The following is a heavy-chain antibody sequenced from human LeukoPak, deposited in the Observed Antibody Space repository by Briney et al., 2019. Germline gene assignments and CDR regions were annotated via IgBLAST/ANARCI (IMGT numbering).Heavy chain of an antibody. J-gene: IGHJ5*02. CDR3: AREAVIASRWVDP. CDR2: INPSGGST. Sequence: ASVKVSCKASGYTFTSYYMHWVRXXPGQGXXXXGIINPSGGSTSYAQKFQGRVTMTSDTSTSTVYMELSSLRSEDTAVYYCAREAVIASRWVDPWGQGTLVTVSS. V-gene: IGHV1-46*01. D-gene: IGHD2-21*01. CDR1: GYTFTSYY.